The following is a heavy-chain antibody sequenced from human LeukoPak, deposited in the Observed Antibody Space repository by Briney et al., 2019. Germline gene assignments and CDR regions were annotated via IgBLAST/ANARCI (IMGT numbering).Heavy chain of an antibody. D-gene: IGHD3-3*01. V-gene: IGHV1-2*02. CDR2: INPNSGGT. Sequence: ASVKVSCKASGYTFTDYSMHWVRQAPGQGLEWMGWINPNSGGTNYTQKFQGRVTMTRDTSISTAYMELISLRSGDTAVYYCASGMEGWYFDPWGRGTLVTVSS. J-gene: IGHJ2*01. CDR3: ASGMEGWYFDP. CDR1: GYTFTDYS.